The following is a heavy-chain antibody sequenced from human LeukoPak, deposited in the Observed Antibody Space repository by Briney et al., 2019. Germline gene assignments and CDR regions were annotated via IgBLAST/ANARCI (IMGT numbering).Heavy chain of an antibody. CDR3: ASRRLNCNDKSEDYFDY. CDR1: GGSLSSYY. V-gene: IGHV4-59*08. CDR2: IYYGGST. D-gene: IGHD1-1*01. J-gene: IGHJ4*02. Sequence: SETLSLTCTVSGGSLSSYYWSWIRQPPGRGLEWLGYIYYGGSTHYNPSLKSRVTISIDTSMNQFSLRLSSVTAADTAVYYCASRRLNCNDKSEDYFDYWGQGTLVTVSS.